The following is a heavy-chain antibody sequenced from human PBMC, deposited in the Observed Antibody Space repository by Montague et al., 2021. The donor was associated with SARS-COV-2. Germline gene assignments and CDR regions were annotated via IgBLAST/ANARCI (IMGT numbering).Heavy chain of an antibody. Sequence: TLSLTCTVSSGSISSGGYYWSWIRQHPGKGLEWIGYIYYSGSTYYNPSLKSRVTISVDTSKNQFSLKLSSVTAADTAVYYCARLTAGYCSGGSCYWGTGFDYWGQGTLVTVSS. J-gene: IGHJ4*02. D-gene: IGHD2-15*01. CDR1: SGSISSGGYY. CDR3: ARLTAGYCSGGSCYWGTGFDY. CDR2: IYYSGST. V-gene: IGHV4-31*03.